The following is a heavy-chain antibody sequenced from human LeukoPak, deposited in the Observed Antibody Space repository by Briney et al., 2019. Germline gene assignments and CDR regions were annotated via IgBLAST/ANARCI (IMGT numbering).Heavy chain of an antibody. D-gene: IGHD3-3*01. CDR3: AKSRLSGINDAFNI. CDR1: KLTFITYG. CDR2: ITGSAVST. V-gene: IGHV3-23*01. J-gene: IGHJ3*02. Sequence: GGTLRLSCAASKLTFITYGMTWVRQAPGKGLEWVSAITGSAVSTFYADSVKGRFTISRDNSKNTLYLQMNSLRAEDTAVYYCAKSRLSGINDAFNIWGQGTMVTVSS.